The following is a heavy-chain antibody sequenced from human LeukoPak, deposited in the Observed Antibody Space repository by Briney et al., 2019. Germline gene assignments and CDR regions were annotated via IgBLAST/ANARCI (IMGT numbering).Heavy chain of an antibody. CDR2: ISYDGNNK. Sequence: GGSLRLSCAASGFTFSSSTMHWVRQAPGEGLEWVALISYDGNNKYYADSVKGRFTISRDNSKNTLYLQMNSLRAEDTALYDCARSGDTAMVYFDYWGQGTLVTVSS. V-gene: IGHV3-30-3*01. CDR1: GFTFSSST. J-gene: IGHJ4*02. D-gene: IGHD5-18*01. CDR3: ARSGDTAMVYFDY.